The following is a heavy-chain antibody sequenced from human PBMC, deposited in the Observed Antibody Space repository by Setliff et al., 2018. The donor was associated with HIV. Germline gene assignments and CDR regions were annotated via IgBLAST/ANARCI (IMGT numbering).Heavy chain of an antibody. CDR1: GDTFTDYY. CDR3: ARDGGGPGDYYYYYMDV. V-gene: IGHV1-2*06. CDR2: INPKSGGT. J-gene: IGHJ6*03. D-gene: IGHD3-16*01. Sequence: ASVKVSCKASGDTFTDYYFHWLRQAPGQGLEWMGRINPKSGGTNSALKFQGRVTMTRDTSISTAYMELSRLRSDDTAVYYCARDGGGPGDYYYYYMDVWAKGTTVTVSS.